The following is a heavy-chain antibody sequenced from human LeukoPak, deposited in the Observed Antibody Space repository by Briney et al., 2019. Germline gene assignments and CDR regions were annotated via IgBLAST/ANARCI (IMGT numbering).Heavy chain of an antibody. D-gene: IGHD6-19*01. CDR2: ISYDGGNK. J-gene: IGHJ4*02. CDR3: ARDQSSGWYEGWGDFDY. V-gene: IGHV3-30-3*01. CDR1: GFTFSSYA. Sequence: GGSLRLSCAASGFTFSSYAMHWVRQAPGKGLEWVAVISYDGGNKYYADSVKGRFTISRDNSKNTLYLQMNSLRAEDTAVYYCARDQSSGWYEGWGDFDYWGQGTLVTVSS.